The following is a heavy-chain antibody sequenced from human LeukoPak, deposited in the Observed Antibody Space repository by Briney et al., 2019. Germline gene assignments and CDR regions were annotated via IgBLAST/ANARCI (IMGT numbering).Heavy chain of an antibody. D-gene: IGHD3-9*01. CDR3: ARLRLLRYFDLGRIDAFDI. J-gene: IGHJ3*02. V-gene: IGHV4-39*07. CDR1: GGSISSSSYY. CDR2: INHSGST. Sequence: SETLSLTCTVSGGSISSSSYYWGWIRQPPGKGLEWIGEINHSGSTNYNPSLKSRVTISVDTSKNQFSLKLSSVTAADTAVYYCARLRLLRYFDLGRIDAFDIWGQGTMVTVSS.